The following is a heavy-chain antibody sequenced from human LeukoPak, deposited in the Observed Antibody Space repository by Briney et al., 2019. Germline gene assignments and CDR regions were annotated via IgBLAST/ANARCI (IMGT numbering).Heavy chain of an antibody. J-gene: IGHJ4*02. CDR1: GDSISSLF. V-gene: IGHV4-4*07. D-gene: IGHD1-14*01. Sequence: SETLSLTCTVSGDSISSLFLSWIRQPAGKGLEWIGRISSSGSTNCNPSLRSRLTMSVDTSMNQLSLRLRSVTAADTAVYYCARAQIGTGNFDSWGQGTLVTVSS. CDR3: ARAQIGTGNFDS. CDR2: ISSSGST.